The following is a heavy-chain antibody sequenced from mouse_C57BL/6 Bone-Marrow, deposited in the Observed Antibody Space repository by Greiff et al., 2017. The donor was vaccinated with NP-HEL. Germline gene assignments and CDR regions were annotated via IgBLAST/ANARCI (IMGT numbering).Heavy chain of an antibody. D-gene: IGHD2-10*02. CDR2: IDPADGET. V-gene: IGHV14-2*01. CDR1: GFNIKDYY. J-gene: IGHJ1*03. CDR3: AMNSPRYWYFEV. Sequence: EVQLQQSGAELVKPGASVKLSCTASGFNIKDYYMHWVKQRTEQGLAWIGRIDPADGETKYAPKFQGKATITADTSSNTASLPLSSLTSEDTAVYYGAMNSPRYWYFEVWGTGTTVTVSS.